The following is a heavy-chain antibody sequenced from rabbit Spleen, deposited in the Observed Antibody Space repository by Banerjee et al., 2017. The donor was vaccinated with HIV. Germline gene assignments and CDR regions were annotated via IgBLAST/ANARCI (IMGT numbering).Heavy chain of an antibody. CDR1: GVSFNDKDV. CDR2: INIVTGKS. D-gene: IGHD7-1*01. V-gene: IGHV1S45*01. J-gene: IGHJ4*01. Sequence: QEQLEESGGGLVKPEGSLTLTCKASGVSFNDKDVMCWVRQAPGKGLEWITCINIVTGKSVYASWAKGRFTISKPSSTTVTLQMTSLTVADTATYFCARGVGSYNTGYYFNLWGPGTLVTVS. CDR3: ARGVGSYNTGYYFNL.